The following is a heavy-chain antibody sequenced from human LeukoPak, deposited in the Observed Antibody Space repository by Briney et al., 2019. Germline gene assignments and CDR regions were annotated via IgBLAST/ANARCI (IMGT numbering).Heavy chain of an antibody. CDR2: ISGSGGST. D-gene: IGHD6-19*01. CDR3: AKAIAVAGTYAFDI. V-gene: IGHV3-23*01. Sequence: SGGSLRLSCAASGFTFSSYAMSWVRQAPGKGLEWVSAISGSGGSTYYADSAKGRFTISRDNSKNTLYLQMNSLRAEDTAVYYCAKAIAVAGTYAFDIWGQGTMVTVSS. J-gene: IGHJ3*02. CDR1: GFTFSSYA.